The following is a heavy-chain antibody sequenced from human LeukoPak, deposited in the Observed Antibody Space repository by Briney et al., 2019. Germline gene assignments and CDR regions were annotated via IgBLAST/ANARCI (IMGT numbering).Heavy chain of an antibody. Sequence: GGSLRLSCAASGFTFSVFEMNWVRQAPGKGLEWVSYISSTGSWTFYADSVKGRFTISRDNAKKSLYLQMNSLRDEDTAVYYCARVYYYDSSNAFDIWGQGTMVTVSS. J-gene: IGHJ3*02. CDR3: ARVYYYDSSNAFDI. V-gene: IGHV3-48*03. CDR2: ISSTGSWT. CDR1: GFTFSVFE. D-gene: IGHD3-22*01.